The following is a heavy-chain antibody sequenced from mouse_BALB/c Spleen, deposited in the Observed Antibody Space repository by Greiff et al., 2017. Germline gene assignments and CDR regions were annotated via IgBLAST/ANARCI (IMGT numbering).Heavy chain of an antibody. CDR2: INPSSGYT. D-gene: IGHD1-3*01. CDR3: AREAYNEDFDY. CDR1: GYTFTSYT. J-gene: IGHJ2*01. V-gene: IGHV1-4*01. Sequence: VQLQESGAELARPGASVKMSCKASGYTFTSYTMHWVKQRPGQGLEWIGYINPSSGYTNYNQKFKDKATLTADKSSSTAYMQLSSLTSEDSAVYYCAREAYNEDFDYWGQGTTLTVSS.